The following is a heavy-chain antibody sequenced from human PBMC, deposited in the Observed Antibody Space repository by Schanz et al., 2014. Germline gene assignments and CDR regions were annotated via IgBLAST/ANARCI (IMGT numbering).Heavy chain of an antibody. V-gene: IGHV1-18*01. J-gene: IGHJ4*02. CDR1: GYTFTSYG. D-gene: IGHD6-13*01. CDR2: ISAYNGHA. CDR3: ARDGVDAAAGGNY. Sequence: QVQLVQSGAEVKKPGASVKVSCKASGYTFTSYGIKWVRQAPGQGLEWMGWISAYNGHADYAQKHQGRVTVTADTSTSTDYMERRKLRADDTAVYCCARDGVDAAAGGNYWGQGTLVTVSS.